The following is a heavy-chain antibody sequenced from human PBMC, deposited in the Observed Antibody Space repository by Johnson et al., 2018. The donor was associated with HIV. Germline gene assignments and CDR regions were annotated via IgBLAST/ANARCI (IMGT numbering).Heavy chain of an antibody. CDR3: ARQYRNSGSRTGAFDI. V-gene: IGHV3-11*04. Sequence: QVQLVESGGILVQPGGSLRLSCAASGFTFSDYYMSWIRQAPGKGLEWASYISSSGSTIYYADSVKGRFTISRDNSKNTLYLQMNSLRAEDTAVYYCARQYRNSGSRTGAFDIWGQGTMVTVSS. CDR2: ISSSGSTI. D-gene: IGHD1-26*01. CDR1: GFTFSDYY. J-gene: IGHJ3*02.